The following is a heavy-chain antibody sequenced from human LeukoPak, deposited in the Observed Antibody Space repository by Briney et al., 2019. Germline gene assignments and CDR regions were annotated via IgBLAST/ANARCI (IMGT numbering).Heavy chain of an antibody. V-gene: IGHV4-38-2*02. J-gene: IGHJ5*02. D-gene: IGHD3-10*01. CDR1: GSSFSDGYY. CDR2: VYHNGVT. Sequence: SETLSLTCSVSGSSFSDGYYWGWIRQPPGEGLQWMGTVYHNGVTYYNPSLKSRVSISIDMAKNQLSLRLRSVTTADTAVYYCARVITMVRGVISAWGQGTLVTVSS. CDR3: ARVITMVRGVISA.